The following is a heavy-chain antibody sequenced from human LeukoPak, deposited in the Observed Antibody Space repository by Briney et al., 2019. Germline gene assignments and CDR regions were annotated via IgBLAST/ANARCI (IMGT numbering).Heavy chain of an antibody. CDR3: ARGYGSRQMQQLTTDY. CDR2: INPSGGST. V-gene: IGHV1-46*01. Sequence: GASVKVSCKASGYTFTSYYMHWVRQAPGQGLEWMGIINPSGGSTSYAQKLQGRVTMTRDTSTSTVYMELSSLRSEDTAVYYCARGYGSRQMQQLTTDYWGQGTQVTVSS. J-gene: IGHJ4*02. CDR1: GYTFTSYY. D-gene: IGHD6-13*01.